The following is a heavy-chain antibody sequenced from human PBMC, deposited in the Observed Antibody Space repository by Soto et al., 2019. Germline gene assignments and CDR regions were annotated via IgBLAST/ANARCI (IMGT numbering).Heavy chain of an antibody. J-gene: IGHJ4*02. CDR1: SGSVSIYY. V-gene: IGHV4-59*02. CDR2: IYYGGST. Sequence: SDTLSLTCTVSSGSVSIYYGGWIRQPPGKGLEWIGYIYYGGSTNYNPSLKSRVTISGDTSKNQFSLKLSSVTAADTAVYYCARGSVVRLLPDYWGQGTPGTVS. D-gene: IGHD3-22*01. CDR3: ARGSVVRLLPDY.